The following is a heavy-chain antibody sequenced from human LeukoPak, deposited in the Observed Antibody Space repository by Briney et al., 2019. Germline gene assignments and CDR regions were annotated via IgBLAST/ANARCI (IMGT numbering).Heavy chain of an antibody. Sequence: GASVKVSCKASGYTFTSYYMHWVRQAPGQGLEWMGIINPSGGSTSYAQKFQGRVTMTRDTSTSTVYMELSSLRSEDTAVYYCARSVTYYDFWSGLNPIRFYRPVQDYYYYYGMDVWGQGTTVTVSS. D-gene: IGHD3-3*01. CDR3: ARSVTYYDFWSGLNPIRFYRPVQDYYYYYGMDV. V-gene: IGHV1-46*01. J-gene: IGHJ6*02. CDR2: INPSGGST. CDR1: GYTFTSYY.